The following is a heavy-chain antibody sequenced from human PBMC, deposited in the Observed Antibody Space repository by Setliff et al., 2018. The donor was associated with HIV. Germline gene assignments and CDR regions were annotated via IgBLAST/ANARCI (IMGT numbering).Heavy chain of an antibody. V-gene: IGHV1-8*02. Sequence: EASVKVSCKASGYTFSSHVINWVRQATGQGLEWMGWMNPKSGNSGYAQKFQGRVTMTRNTSISTAYMELRSLTSEDTAVYYCARDIRYPGYSSGWFDYWGQGTLVTVSS. CDR3: ARDIRYPGYSSGWFDY. J-gene: IGHJ4*02. CDR1: GYTFSSHV. D-gene: IGHD6-19*01. CDR2: MNPKSGNS.